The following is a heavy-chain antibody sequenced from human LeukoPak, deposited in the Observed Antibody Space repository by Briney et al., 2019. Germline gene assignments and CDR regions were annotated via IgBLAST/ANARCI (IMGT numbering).Heavy chain of an antibody. V-gene: IGHV3-74*01. D-gene: IGHD5-18*01. CDR3: ASYSYGYHYFDY. CDR2: INSDGGST. CDR1: GFTFSSYW. Sequence: PGGSLRLSCAASGFTFSSYWMHWVRQAPGKGLVWVSRINSDGGSTSYADSVKGRFTISRDNAKNTLYLQMNSLRAEDTAVYYCASYSYGYHYFDYWGQGTLVTLSS. J-gene: IGHJ4*02.